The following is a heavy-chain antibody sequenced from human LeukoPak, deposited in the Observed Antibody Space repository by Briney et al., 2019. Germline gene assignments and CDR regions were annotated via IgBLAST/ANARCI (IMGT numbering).Heavy chain of an antibody. J-gene: IGHJ4*02. CDR1: GFTFSDYY. CDR3: ARVFSIAAAGTFDY. CDR2: ISSTSSYT. Sequence: GGSLRLSCAASGFTFSDYYMTWIRQAPGKGLEWVSYISSTSSYTNYADSVKGRFTISRDDAKNSLYLQMNSLRAEDTAVYYCARVFSIAAAGTFDYWGQGTMVTVSS. V-gene: IGHV3-11*05. D-gene: IGHD6-13*01.